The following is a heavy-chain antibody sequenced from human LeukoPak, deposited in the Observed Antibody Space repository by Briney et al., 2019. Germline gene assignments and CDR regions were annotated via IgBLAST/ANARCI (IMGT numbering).Heavy chain of an antibody. CDR3: ARGLGAYYYDSSGYYPFDY. CDR1: GYTFTSYG. Sequence: ASVKVSCKASGYTFTSYGISWLRQAPAQGLEWMGWISAYNGNTNYAQKLQSRVTMTTDTSTSTAYMELRSLRSDDTAVYYCARGLGAYYYDSSGYYPFDYWGQGTLVTVSS. D-gene: IGHD3-22*01. J-gene: IGHJ4*02. CDR2: ISAYNGNT. V-gene: IGHV1-18*01.